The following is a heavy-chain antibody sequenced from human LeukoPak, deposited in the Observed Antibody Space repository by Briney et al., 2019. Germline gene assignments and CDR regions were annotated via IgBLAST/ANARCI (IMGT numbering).Heavy chain of an antibody. D-gene: IGHD6-6*01. CDR3: AREKDLPIAARPAPRGGMDV. CDR2: ISSNGGST. J-gene: IGHJ6*03. CDR1: GFTFSSYA. V-gene: IGHV3-64*01. Sequence: SGGSLRLSCAASGFTFSSYAMHWVRQAPGKGLEYVSAISSNGGSTYYANSVKGRFTISRDNAKNSLYLQMNSLRAEDTAVYYCAREKDLPIAARPAPRGGMDVWGKGTTVTVSS.